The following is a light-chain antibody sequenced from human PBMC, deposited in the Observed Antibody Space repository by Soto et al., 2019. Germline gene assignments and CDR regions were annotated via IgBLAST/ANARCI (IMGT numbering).Light chain of an antibody. CDR3: LQHHSYPQT. J-gene: IGKJ1*01. Sequence: IPMTQSPSSLSASVGDGFTITCRASQGIKNDLAWYQQKPGKAPKRLIYAVSSLQSEVPSRFSGSGSGTEFTLTISSLQPEDVATYYCLQHHSYPQTFGQGTKVDIK. CDR1: QGIKND. V-gene: IGKV1-17*01. CDR2: AVS.